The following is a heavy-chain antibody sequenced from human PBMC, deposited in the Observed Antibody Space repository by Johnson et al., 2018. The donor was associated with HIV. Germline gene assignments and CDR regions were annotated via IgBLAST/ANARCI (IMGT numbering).Heavy chain of an antibody. CDR2: IYSGGST. Sequence: VQLVESGGGVVQPGRSLRLSCAASGFTVSSNYMSWVRQAPGKGLEWVSVIYSGGSTYYADSLKGRFTIFRDNAKNSMYLQMDNLRIDDTAIYYCARDGVYSSPHDAFDIWGQGTMVTVSS. CDR3: ARDGVYSSPHDAFDI. V-gene: IGHV3-53*01. CDR1: GFTVSSNY. D-gene: IGHD6-13*01. J-gene: IGHJ3*02.